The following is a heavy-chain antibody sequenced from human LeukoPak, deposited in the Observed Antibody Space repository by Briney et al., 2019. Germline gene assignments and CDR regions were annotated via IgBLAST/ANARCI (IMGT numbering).Heavy chain of an antibody. J-gene: IGHJ4*02. V-gene: IGHV4-31*03. D-gene: IGHD5-12*01. Sequence: PSETLSLTCTVSGGSISSGGYYWSWIRQHPGKGLEWIGYIYYSGSTYYTPSLKSRVTISVDTSKNQFSLKLTSVTAADTAVYYCARGAGYSGYDFDFWGKGTPVTVSS. CDR2: IYYSGST. CDR3: ARGAGYSGYDFDF. CDR1: GGSISSGGYY.